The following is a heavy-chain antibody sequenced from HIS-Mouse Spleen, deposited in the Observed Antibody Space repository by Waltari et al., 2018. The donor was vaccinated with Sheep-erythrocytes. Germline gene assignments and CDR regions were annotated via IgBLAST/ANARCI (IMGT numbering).Heavy chain of an antibody. CDR1: GGSFSGYY. CDR2: INHSGST. Sequence: QVQLQQWGAGLLKPSETLSLTCAVYGGSFSGYYWSWIRQPPGKGLEWIGEINHSGSTNLNPPLKERVTISVDTSKNQFSLKLSAGTAAETAVYYCALSVDLAGAFDIWGQGTMVTVSS. D-gene: IGHD6-19*01. V-gene: IGHV4-34*01. J-gene: IGHJ3*02. CDR3: ALSVDLAGAFDI.